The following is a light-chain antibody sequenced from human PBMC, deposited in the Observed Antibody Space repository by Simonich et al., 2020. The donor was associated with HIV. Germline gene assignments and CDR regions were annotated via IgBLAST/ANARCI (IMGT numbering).Light chain of an antibody. Sequence: DIQMTQSPSSLSASVGDRVTITCPASQDISNYLNWYQQKPGKAPKLLIYDASNLETGVPSRFSGRGSGTDFTFTISSLQPEDIATYYCQQYDNLPLTFGGGTKVEIK. CDR1: QDISNY. J-gene: IGKJ4*01. CDR2: DAS. CDR3: QQYDNLPLT. V-gene: IGKV1-33*01.